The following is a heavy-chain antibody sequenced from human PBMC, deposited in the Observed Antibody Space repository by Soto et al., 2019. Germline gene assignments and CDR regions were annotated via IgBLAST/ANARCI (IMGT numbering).Heavy chain of an antibody. D-gene: IGHD1-7*01. CDR3: ARDGPGTMDDAFDI. CDR2: IYYSGAT. J-gene: IGHJ3*02. V-gene: IGHV4-31*03. CDR1: GGSISGSGYY. Sequence: QVQLQESGPGLVKPSQTLSLTCIVSGGSISGSGYYWSWVRQHAGKGLEWIAHIYYSGATNYNPSLKSRATISVDTSKNQFSLKLSSVTAADTAVYYCARDGPGTMDDAFDIWGQGTMVTVSS.